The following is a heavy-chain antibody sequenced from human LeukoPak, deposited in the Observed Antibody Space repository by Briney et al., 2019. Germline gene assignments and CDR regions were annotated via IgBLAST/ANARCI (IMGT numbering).Heavy chain of an antibody. CDR1: GGSISSYY. CDR3: ARDRGDGYNP. CDR2: IYYSGST. V-gene: IGHV4-59*01. J-gene: IGHJ5*02. D-gene: IGHD5-24*01. Sequence: SETLSLTCTVSGGSISSYYWSWIRQPPGKGLEWIGCIYYSGSTNYNPSLKSRVTISVDTSKNQFSLKLSSVTAADTAVYYCARDRGDGYNPWGQGTLVTVSS.